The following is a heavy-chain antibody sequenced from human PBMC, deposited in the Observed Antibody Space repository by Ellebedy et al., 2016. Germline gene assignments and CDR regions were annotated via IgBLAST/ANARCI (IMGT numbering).Heavy chain of an antibody. CDR2: ISWNSGSI. CDR1: GFTFDDYA. V-gene: IGHV3-9*01. D-gene: IGHD4-11*01. Sequence: SLKISCAASGFTFDDYAMHWVRQAPGKGPEWVSGISWNSGSIGYADSVKGRFTISRDNAKNSLYLQMNSLRAEDTALYYCARLDSNYGDWGQGTLVTVSS. CDR3: ARLDSNYGD. J-gene: IGHJ4*02.